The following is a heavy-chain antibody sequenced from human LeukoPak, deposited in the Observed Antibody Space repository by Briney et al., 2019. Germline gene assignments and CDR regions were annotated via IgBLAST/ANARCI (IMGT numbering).Heavy chain of an antibody. V-gene: IGHV4-38-2*01. CDR3: ARRHRGYSGYEYFDY. CDR1: GYSISSGYY. D-gene: IGHD5-12*01. Sequence: PSETLSLTCAVSGYSISSGYYWGWIRQPPGKGLEWIGSIYHSGSTYYNPSLKSRVTISVDTSKNQFSLKLSSVTAADTAVYYCARRHRGYSGYEYFDYWGQGTLVTASS. J-gene: IGHJ4*02. CDR2: IYHSGST.